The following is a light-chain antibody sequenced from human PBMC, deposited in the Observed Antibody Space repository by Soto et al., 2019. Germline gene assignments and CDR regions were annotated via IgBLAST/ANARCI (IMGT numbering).Light chain of an antibody. CDR1: STDFVSYNR. J-gene: IGLJ1*01. V-gene: IGLV2-18*02. Sequence: QSVLTQPPSVSWSPGQSVTISCTGTSTDFVSYNRVSWYQQPPGTAPKLMIYGVTSRPSGVSNRFSVSKSDNTASLTISGLQAEDEADYYCSSYTSTSTLIVFGTGTKGTVL. CDR2: GVT. CDR3: SSYTSTSTLIV.